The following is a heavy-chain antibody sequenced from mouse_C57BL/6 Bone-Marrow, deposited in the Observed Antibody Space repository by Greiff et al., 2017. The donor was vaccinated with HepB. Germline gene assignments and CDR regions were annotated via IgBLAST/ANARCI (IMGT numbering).Heavy chain of an antibody. CDR1: GYAFSSSW. V-gene: IGHV1-82*01. Sequence: VKLMESGPELVTPGASVTISCTASGYAFSSSWMNWVKQRPGQGLEWIGRIYPGDGDTNYNGKFKGKATLTADKSSSTAYMQLSSLTSEDSAVYFCARSGYYGSRFAYWGQGTLVTVSA. D-gene: IGHD1-1*01. J-gene: IGHJ3*01. CDR3: ARSGYYGSRFAY. CDR2: IYPGDGDT.